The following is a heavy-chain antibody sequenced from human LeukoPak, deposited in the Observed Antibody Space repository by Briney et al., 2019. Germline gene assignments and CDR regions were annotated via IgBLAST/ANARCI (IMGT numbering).Heavy chain of an antibody. V-gene: IGHV4-38-2*02. CDR2: SRHSGTT. D-gene: IGHD2-15*01. J-gene: IGHJ4*02. CDR1: GYSISSAYY. CDR3: ARSRPNYCSGGSCYSSGLFDY. Sequence: SETLSLTCTVSGYSISSAYYWGWIRQRPGKGLEWIGTSRHSGTTYYNPSLKSRVTISVDTSKNQFSLKLSSVTAADTAVYYCARSRPNYCSGGSCYSSGLFDYWGQGTLVTVSS.